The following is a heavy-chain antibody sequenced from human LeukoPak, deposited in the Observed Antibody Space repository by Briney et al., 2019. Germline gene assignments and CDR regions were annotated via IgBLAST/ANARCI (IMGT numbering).Heavy chain of an antibody. CDR3: ARNVNHWNHVDS. V-gene: IGHV3-33*08. J-gene: IGHJ1*01. Sequence: PGGSLRLSCAASGFTFSNAWMSWVRQAPGKGLEWVTFIYNDGSQEFYADSVKGRFTMSRDNSKNTLYLQMNSLRDEDTAIYYCARNVNHWNHVDSWGQGTLVTVSS. CDR2: IYNDGSQE. D-gene: IGHD1-1*01. CDR1: GFTFSNAW.